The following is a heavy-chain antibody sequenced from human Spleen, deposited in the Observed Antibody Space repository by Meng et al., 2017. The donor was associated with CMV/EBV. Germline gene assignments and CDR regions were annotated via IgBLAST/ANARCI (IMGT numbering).Heavy chain of an antibody. CDR3: ARFYSSSWDLDY. V-gene: IGHV4-31*03. Sequence: TVSGGSISSGGYYWSWIRQHPGKGLEWIGYIYYSGSTYYSPSLKSRVTISVDTSKNQFSLKLSSVTAADTAVYYCARFYSSSWDLDYWGQGTLVTVSS. J-gene: IGHJ4*02. D-gene: IGHD6-13*01. CDR2: IYYSGST. CDR1: GGSISSGGYY.